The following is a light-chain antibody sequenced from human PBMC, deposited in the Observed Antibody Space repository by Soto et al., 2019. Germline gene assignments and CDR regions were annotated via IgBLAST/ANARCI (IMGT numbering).Light chain of an antibody. CDR2: DAS. Sequence: DIRLTQSPSSLSAYVGDSVTITCQASQDITTFLSWYHQRPGKAPKLLISDASALQTGVPSRFRGSGAGTHFSFTISRLQPEDIGTYFCQQYENVPTFGQGTKVEI. CDR3: QQYENVPT. CDR1: QDITTF. V-gene: IGKV1-33*01. J-gene: IGKJ2*01.